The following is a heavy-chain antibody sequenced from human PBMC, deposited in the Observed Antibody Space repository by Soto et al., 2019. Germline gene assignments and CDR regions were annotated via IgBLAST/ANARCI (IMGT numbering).Heavy chain of an antibody. Sequence: QVQLVQSGAEVKKPGASVKVSCKASGYTFTSHAMHWVRQAPGQRLEWMGWINAGEGNTKYSQKFRGRVTLTRDTSASIAYMELGSLRSEDTAVYYCARGSGSHCPYFDRWGQGIRVTVSS. D-gene: IGHD1-26*01. CDR2: INAGEGNT. CDR3: ARGSGSHCPYFDR. J-gene: IGHJ4*02. V-gene: IGHV1-3*01. CDR1: GYTFTSHA.